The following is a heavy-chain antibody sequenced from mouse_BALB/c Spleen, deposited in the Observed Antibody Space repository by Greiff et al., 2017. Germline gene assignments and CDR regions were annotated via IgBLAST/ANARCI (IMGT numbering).Heavy chain of an antibody. V-gene: IGHV5-6-3*01. J-gene: IGHJ1*01. CDR1: GFTFSSYG. Sequence: EVKLMESGGGLVQPGGSLKLSCAASGFTFSSYGMSWVRQTPDKRLELVATINSNGGSTYYPDSVKGRFTISRDNAKNTLYLQMSSLKSEDTAMYYCTRRGGYGYDVGYFDVWGEGTTVTVSS. CDR2: INSNGGST. D-gene: IGHD2-2*01. CDR3: TRRGGYGYDVGYFDV.